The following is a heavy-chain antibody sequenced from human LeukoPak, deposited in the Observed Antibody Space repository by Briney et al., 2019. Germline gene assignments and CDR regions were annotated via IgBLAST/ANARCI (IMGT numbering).Heavy chain of an antibody. Sequence: GGSLRLSCEASGFTFGTFWMSWVRQAPGKGLEWVANIKQDGNEIYYVDSVKGRFTISRDDAKNSLFLQMNSLRAEDTAVYYCARRGWDLLSFFDYWGQGTLVTVSS. CDR3: ARRGWDLLSFFDY. V-gene: IGHV3-7*01. CDR1: GFTFGTFW. J-gene: IGHJ4*02. CDR2: IKQDGNEI. D-gene: IGHD3-10*01.